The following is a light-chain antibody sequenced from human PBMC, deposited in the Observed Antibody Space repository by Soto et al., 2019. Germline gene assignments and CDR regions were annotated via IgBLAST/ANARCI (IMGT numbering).Light chain of an antibody. CDR1: SSDVGGYDH. V-gene: IGLV2-14*03. CDR2: DVT. Sequence: QSVLTQPASVSGSPGQSITISCTGTSSDVGGYDHVSWYQQHPGKAPKLIIYDVTVRPSGISRRFSGSKSDNTASLAVSWLQPEDEADYYCSSYTNKDTLLFGGGTKVTVL. J-gene: IGLJ3*02. CDR3: SSYTNKDTLL.